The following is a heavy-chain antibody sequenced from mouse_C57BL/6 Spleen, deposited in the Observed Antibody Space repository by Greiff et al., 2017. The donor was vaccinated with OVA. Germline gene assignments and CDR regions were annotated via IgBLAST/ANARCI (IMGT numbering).Heavy chain of an antibody. CDR3: ARGDYDQGNDFDY. CDR2: IYPGSGST. D-gene: IGHD2-4*01. V-gene: IGHV1-55*01. J-gene: IGHJ2*01. Sequence: QVQLQQPGAELVKPGASVKMSCKASGYTFTSYWITWVKQRPGQGLEWIGDIYPGSGSTNYNEKFKSKATLTVDTASSTAYMQLSSLTSEDSAVYYCARGDYDQGNDFDYWGQGTTLTVSS. CDR1: GYTFTSYW.